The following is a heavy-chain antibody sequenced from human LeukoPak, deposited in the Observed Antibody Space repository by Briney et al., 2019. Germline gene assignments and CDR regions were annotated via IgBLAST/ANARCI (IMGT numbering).Heavy chain of an antibody. V-gene: IGHV1-18*01. CDR3: ARDEAGFGTTPLDY. J-gene: IGHJ4*02. D-gene: IGHD2-8*01. Sequence: ASVKVSCKASGYTFTNYGITWVRQAPGRGLQCMGGISTYNGNTHYAQRFQGRVTMTTDTSTSTVSMELRSLRSDDTAVYYCARDEAGFGTTPLDYWGQGTLVTVSS. CDR2: ISTYNGNT. CDR1: GYTFTNYG.